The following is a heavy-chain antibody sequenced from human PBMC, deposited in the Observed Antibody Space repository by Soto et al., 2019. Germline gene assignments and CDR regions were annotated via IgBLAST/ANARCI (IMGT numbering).Heavy chain of an antibody. CDR3: ARRKPGFTLFPFTKFYY. CDR1: GITITKTA. Sequence: GSAVKPSSKASGITITKTAVQWGLQARAQHIEWIGWIVVGSGNTNYAQKFQERVTITRDMSKSTAYMERSSLRSEDTVVYYWARRKPGFTLFPFTKFYY. D-gene: IGHD2-21*01. V-gene: IGHV1-58*01. CDR2: IVVGSGNT. J-gene: IGHJ6*01.